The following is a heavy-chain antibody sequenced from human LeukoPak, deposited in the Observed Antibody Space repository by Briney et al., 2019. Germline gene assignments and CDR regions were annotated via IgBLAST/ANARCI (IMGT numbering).Heavy chain of an antibody. CDR2: IWYDGSNK. J-gene: IGHJ3*02. CDR1: GFTFSSHG. D-gene: IGHD1-26*01. V-gene: IGHV3-30*02. Sequence: GGSLRLSCAASGFTFSSHGMHWGRQAPGKGLEWVALIWYDGSNKYYADSVKGRFTISRDNSKNTLDLQMNSLRAEDTAVYYCAREGVVGATNAFDIWGQGTMVTVSS. CDR3: AREGVVGATNAFDI.